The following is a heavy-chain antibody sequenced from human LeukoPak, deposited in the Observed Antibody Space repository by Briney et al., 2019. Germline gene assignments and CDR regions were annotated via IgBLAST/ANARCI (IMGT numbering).Heavy chain of an antibody. Sequence: ASVKVSCKASGYTFTSYYMHWVRQAPGQGLEWMGIINPSGGSTSYAQKFQGRVTVTRDTSTSTVYMELSSLRSEDTAVYYCARDWNRIVGDYWGQGTLVTVSS. J-gene: IGHJ4*02. V-gene: IGHV1-46*01. CDR3: ARDWNRIVGDY. CDR2: INPSGGST. D-gene: IGHD1-26*01. CDR1: GYTFTSYY.